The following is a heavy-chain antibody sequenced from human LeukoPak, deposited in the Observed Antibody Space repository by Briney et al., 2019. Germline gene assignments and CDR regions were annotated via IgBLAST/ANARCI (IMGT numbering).Heavy chain of an antibody. J-gene: IGHJ4*02. V-gene: IGHV4-4*07. CDR2: IYTSGST. D-gene: IGHD3-22*01. Sequence: PSETLSLTCTVSGGSISSYYWSWIRQPTGKGLEWIGRIYTSGSTNYNPSLKSRVTMSVDTSKNQFSLKLSSVTAADAAVYYCARLNYDSSGYYPYYFDYWGQGTLVTVSS. CDR3: ARLNYDSSGYYPYYFDY. CDR1: GGSISSYY.